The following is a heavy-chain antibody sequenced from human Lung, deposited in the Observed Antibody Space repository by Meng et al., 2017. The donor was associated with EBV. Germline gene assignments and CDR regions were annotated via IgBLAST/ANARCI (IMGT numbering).Heavy chain of an antibody. D-gene: IGHD3-22*01. CDR1: GDSISRGGYY. J-gene: IGHJ4*02. CDR3: ARGLWYYDRGGYFDN. V-gene: IGHV4-31*03. CDR2: IYYTGST. Sequence: QVQLRESGPGLVQPSQTLSLTCTVSGDSISRGGYYWNWIRQHPGEGLEWIGNIYYTGSTHYNPSLNSRVTISMDKSKNQLSLRLSSVTAADTAVYYCARGLWYYDRGGYFDNWGRGTLVTVSS.